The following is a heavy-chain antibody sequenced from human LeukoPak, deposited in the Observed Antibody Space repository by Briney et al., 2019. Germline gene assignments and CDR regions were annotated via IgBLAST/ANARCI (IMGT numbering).Heavy chain of an antibody. J-gene: IGHJ3*02. CDR1: GFTFSSYG. V-gene: IGHV3-30*18. CDR3: AKEGWPYAFDI. D-gene: IGHD6-19*01. Sequence: PGRSLRLSCAASGFTFSSYGMHWVRQAPGKGLEWVAVIWYDGSNKYYADSVKGRFTISRDNSKNTLYLQMNSLRAEDTAVYYCAKEGWPYAFDIWGQGTMVTVSS. CDR2: IWYDGSNK.